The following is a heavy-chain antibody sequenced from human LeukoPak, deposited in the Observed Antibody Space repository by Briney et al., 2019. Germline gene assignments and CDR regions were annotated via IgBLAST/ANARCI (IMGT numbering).Heavy chain of an antibody. CDR1: GYSFTYHY. D-gene: IGHD3-3*01. J-gene: IGHJ4*02. V-gene: IGHV1-46*01. CDR2: INPSDGST. Sequence: ASVKVSCKASGYSFTYHYMHWLRQAPGQGLEWIGIINPSDGSTTYAQKFQGRVTMTRDMSTSTVYMELSSLRSEDTAVYYCARDMSSVLRFLEWSPRHSLDYWGQGTLVTVSP. CDR3: ARDMSSVLRFLEWSPRHSLDY.